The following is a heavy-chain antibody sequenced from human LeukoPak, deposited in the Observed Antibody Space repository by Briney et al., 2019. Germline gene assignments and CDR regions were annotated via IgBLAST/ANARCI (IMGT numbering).Heavy chain of an antibody. V-gene: IGHV4-59*08. J-gene: IGHJ4*02. CDR2: IYSSGST. CDR1: GGSISSYY. CDR3: ARHGARYYFDY. Sequence: SETLSLTCTVSGGSISSYYWSWIRQPPGKGLEWIGYIYSSGSTDYNPSLKSRVTISVDTSKNQFSLKLSSVTAADTAVYYCARHGARYYFDYWGQGTLVTVSS. D-gene: IGHD3-10*01.